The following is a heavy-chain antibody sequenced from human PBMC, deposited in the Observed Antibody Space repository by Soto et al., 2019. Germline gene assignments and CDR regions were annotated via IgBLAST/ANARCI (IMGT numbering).Heavy chain of an antibody. CDR3: ARGDYAAFDI. V-gene: IGHV4-4*02. D-gene: IGHD4-17*01. J-gene: IGHJ3*02. Sequence: SETLSLTCAVSSGSISSRDWWNWVRQPPGEGLEWIGELYLSGSINYNPSLMSRVTISVDKSKNQFSLKLSSVTAADTAVYYCARGDYAAFDIWGQGTMVTVSS. CDR2: LYLSGSI. CDR1: SGSISSRDW.